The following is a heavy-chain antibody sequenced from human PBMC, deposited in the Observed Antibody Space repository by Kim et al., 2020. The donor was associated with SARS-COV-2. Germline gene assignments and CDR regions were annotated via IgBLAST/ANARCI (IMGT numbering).Heavy chain of an antibody. Sequence: SETLSLTCTVSGGSISSSSYYWGWIRQPPGKGLEWFGSIYFSGRTYYNPSPKSRVTISVDTSKNQFSLKLSSVTAADTAGYYCATSYGSGSYYIPSYFYFYGMDVWGQGTTVTVSS. CDR2: IYFSGRT. D-gene: IGHD3-10*01. V-gene: IGHV4-39*01. CDR3: ATSYGSGSYYIPSYFYFYGMDV. CDR1: GGSISSSSYY. J-gene: IGHJ6*02.